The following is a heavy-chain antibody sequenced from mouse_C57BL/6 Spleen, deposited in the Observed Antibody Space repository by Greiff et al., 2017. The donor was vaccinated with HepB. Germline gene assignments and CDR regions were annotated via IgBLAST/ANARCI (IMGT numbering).Heavy chain of an antibody. CDR2: INPNNGGT. J-gene: IGHJ1*03. CDR1: GYTFTDYN. Sequence: VEPGASVKIPCKASGYTFTDYNMDWVKQSHGKSLEWIGDINPNNGGTIYNQKFKGKATLTVDKSSSTAYMELRSLTSEDTAVYYCARAYYGSSYWYFDVWGTGTTVTVSS. CDR3: ARAYYGSSYWYFDV. V-gene: IGHV1-18*01. D-gene: IGHD1-1*01.